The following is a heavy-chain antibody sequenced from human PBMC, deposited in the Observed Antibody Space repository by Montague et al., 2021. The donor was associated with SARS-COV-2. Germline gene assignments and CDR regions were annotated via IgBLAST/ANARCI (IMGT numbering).Heavy chain of an antibody. CDR3: ARDQGYNWNYYYYYGMDV. J-gene: IGHJ6*02. V-gene: IGHV4-39*07. CDR1: GGSISSSSYY. D-gene: IGHD1-20*01. CDR2: LYYSGST. Sequence: SETLSLTCTVSGGSISSSSYYWGWIRQPPGKGLEWIGSLYYSGSTYYNPSLKSRVTISVDTSKNQFSLKLSSVTAADTAVYYCARDQGYNWNYYYYYGMDVWGQGTTVTVSS.